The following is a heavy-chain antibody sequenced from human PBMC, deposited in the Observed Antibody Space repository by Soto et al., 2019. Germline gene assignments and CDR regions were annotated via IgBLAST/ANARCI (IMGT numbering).Heavy chain of an antibody. D-gene: IGHD2-2*01. J-gene: IGHJ4*02. CDR3: ARQHESTSYFEY. Sequence: SETLSLTCSVSGASISTSSDFWGWIRQAPGKGLEWIGNVYQSGTTRLNPSLKSRVSIFVDRSKNQFSLELNSATAADRAVYYCARQHESTSYFEYWGQGILVTVSS. CDR1: GASISTSSDF. V-gene: IGHV4-39*01. CDR2: VYQSGTT.